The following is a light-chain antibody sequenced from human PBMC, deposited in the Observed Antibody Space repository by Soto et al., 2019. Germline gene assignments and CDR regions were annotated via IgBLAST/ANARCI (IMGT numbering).Light chain of an antibody. CDR3: QQFDNLPVT. CDR2: DAS. J-gene: IGKJ3*01. CDR1: QDIANY. V-gene: IGKV1-33*01. Sequence: DIQMTQSPSSLSASIGDRVTITCQASQDIANYLNWYQQKPGEAPKLLIYDASNLQTGVPSRFSGSGSGTDFTFTISSLQPDDFATYYCQQFDNLPVTFGPGTKLDLK.